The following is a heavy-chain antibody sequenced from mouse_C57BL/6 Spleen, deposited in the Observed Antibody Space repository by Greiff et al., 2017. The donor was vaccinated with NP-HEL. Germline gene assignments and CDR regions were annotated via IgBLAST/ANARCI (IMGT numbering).Heavy chain of an antibody. CDR3: ARVGGYFYALDY. CDR2: IDPETGGT. D-gene: IGHD2-3*01. CDR1: GYTFTDYE. Sequence: VQLQQSGAELVRPGASVTLSCKASGYTFTDYEMHWVKQTPVHGLEWIGAIDPETGGTAYNQKFKGKAILTADKSSSTAYMELRSLTSEDSAVYYCARVGGYFYALDYWGQGTSVTVSS. J-gene: IGHJ4*01. V-gene: IGHV1-15*01.